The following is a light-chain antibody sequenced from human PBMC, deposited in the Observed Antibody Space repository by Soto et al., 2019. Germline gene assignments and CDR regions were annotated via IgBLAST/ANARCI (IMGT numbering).Light chain of an antibody. Sequence: QSAVTQPRSVSGSPGQSVTVSCTGTSRDVGIYNYVSWYQQRPGTAPKVMIYDVTKRPSGVPDRFSGSKSANTASLTISGLQADDEADYYCCSYAGNYTLLFGGGT. CDR1: SRDVGIYNY. CDR2: DVT. J-gene: IGLJ2*01. CDR3: CSYAGNYTLL. V-gene: IGLV2-11*01.